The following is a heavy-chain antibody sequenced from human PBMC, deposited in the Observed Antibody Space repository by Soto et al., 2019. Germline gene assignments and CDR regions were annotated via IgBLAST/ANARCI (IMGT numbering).Heavy chain of an antibody. CDR2: MNPNSGNT. V-gene: IGHV1-8*01. D-gene: IGHD3-10*01. CDR3: ARGRRGAGGSGTYNWFDP. J-gene: IGHJ5*02. CDR1: GYTFTSYD. Sequence: GASVKVSCKASGYTFTSYDINWVRQATGQGLEWMGWMNPNSGNTGYAQKFQGRVTMARNTPISTAYMELSSLRSEDTAVYYCARGRRGAGGSGTYNWFDPWGQGTLVTVSS.